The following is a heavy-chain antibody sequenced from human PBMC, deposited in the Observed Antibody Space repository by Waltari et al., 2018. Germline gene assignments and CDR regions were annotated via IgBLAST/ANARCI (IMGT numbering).Heavy chain of an antibody. D-gene: IGHD3-22*01. V-gene: IGHV4-34*01. Sequence: QVQLQQWGAGLLKPSETLSLTCAAYGGSFRGSYWTWIRQPPGKGLEWIGEINHSGSTNYNPSLKSRVTISVDTSKNQFSLKLSSVTAADTAVYYCARGYDSSGYYFDYWGQGTLVTVSS. CDR1: GGSFRGSY. CDR2: INHSGST. CDR3: ARGYDSSGYYFDY. J-gene: IGHJ4*02.